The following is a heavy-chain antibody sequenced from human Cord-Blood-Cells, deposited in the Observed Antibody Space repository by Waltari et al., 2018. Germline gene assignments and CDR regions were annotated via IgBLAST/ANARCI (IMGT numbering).Heavy chain of an antibody. V-gene: IGHV4-39*01. J-gene: IGHJ4*02. D-gene: IGHD7-27*01. Sequence: QLQLQESGPGLVKPSETLSLTCTVSGGSISSSSYYWGWIRQPPGKGLDWSGSIYYRRINYYNPSLKSRVTISVDTSKNQFSLKLSSVTDADTAVYYCARTPRWGNYFDYWGQGTLVTVSS. CDR3: ARTPRWGNYFDY. CDR2: IYYRRIN. CDR1: GGSISSSSYY.